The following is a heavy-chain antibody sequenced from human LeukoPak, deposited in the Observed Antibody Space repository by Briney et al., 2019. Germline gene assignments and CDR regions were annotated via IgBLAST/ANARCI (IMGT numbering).Heavy chain of an antibody. D-gene: IGHD3-22*01. V-gene: IGHV3-23*01. Sequence: GGSLRLSCAASGFTFGIYAMSWVRQAPGKGLQWVSSITSSGDGTYYADSVKGRFTISRDNSENTLYLQMNSLRVEDTAVYFCAKDRPNYYGSNGHYYRRDGDYWGQGTLVTVTS. J-gene: IGHJ4*02. CDR2: ITSSGDGT. CDR1: GFTFGIYA. CDR3: AKDRPNYYGSNGHYYRRDGDY.